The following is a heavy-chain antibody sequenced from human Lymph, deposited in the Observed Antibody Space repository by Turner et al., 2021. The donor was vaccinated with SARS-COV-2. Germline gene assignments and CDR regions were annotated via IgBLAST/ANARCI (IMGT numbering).Heavy chain of an antibody. Sequence: EVQLLEAGGGLVQPAGSLRLSCAASGVTVSSNYMSWVRQAPGKGLECVAVLYSGGSTCYADSVKGRFTISRDNSKNTLYVQMNSLRAEDTAVYYCARDFREGAFDIWGQGTMVTISS. J-gene: IGHJ3*02. CDR3: ARDFREGAFDI. V-gene: IGHV3-66*01. D-gene: IGHD3-10*01. CDR1: GVTVSSNY. CDR2: LYSGGST.